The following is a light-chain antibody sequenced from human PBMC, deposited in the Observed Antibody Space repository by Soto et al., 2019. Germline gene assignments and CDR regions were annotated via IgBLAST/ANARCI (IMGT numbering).Light chain of an antibody. V-gene: IGLV2-11*01. CDR1: SSDVGGYNY. Sequence: QSALTQPRSVSGSPGQSVTISCTGTSSDVGGYNYVSWYQQHPGKAPKLMIYDVSKRPSGVPDRFSGSKSGNTASLTISGLQAEDEAEYYCCSYAGSYTYVVFGGWTKLTVL. CDR3: CSYAGSYTYVV. J-gene: IGLJ2*01. CDR2: DVS.